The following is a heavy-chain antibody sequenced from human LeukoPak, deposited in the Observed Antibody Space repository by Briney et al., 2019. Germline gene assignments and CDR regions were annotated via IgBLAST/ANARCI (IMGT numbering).Heavy chain of an antibody. CDR2: ISYDGSNK. D-gene: IGHD1-26*01. Sequence: GGSLRLSCAASGFTFSSYAMHWVRQAPGKGMEWVAVISYDGSNKYYADSVKGRFTISRDNSKNTLYLQMNSLRAEDTAVYYCARGGDWGRELYANRFDPWGQGTLVTVSS. V-gene: IGHV3-30*04. CDR1: GFTFSSYA. J-gene: IGHJ5*02. CDR3: ARGGDWGRELYANRFDP.